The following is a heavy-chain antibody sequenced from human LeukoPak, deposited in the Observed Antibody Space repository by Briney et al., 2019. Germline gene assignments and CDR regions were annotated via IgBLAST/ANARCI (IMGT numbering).Heavy chain of an antibody. V-gene: IGHV1-2*04. Sequence: ASVKVSCKASGYTFTGYYMHWVRQAPGQGLEWMGWINPNSGGTNCAQKFQGWVTMTRDTSISTAYMELSRLRSDDTAVYYCARGAYIAAAGTSWFDPWGQGTLVTVSS. J-gene: IGHJ5*02. D-gene: IGHD6-13*01. CDR2: INPNSGGT. CDR1: GYTFTGYY. CDR3: ARGAYIAAAGTSWFDP.